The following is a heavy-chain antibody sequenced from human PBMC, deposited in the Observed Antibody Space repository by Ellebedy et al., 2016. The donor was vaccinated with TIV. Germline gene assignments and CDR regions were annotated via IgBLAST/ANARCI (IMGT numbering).Heavy chain of an antibody. J-gene: IGHJ4*02. V-gene: IGHV3-30*03. D-gene: IGHD6-13*01. CDR3: ARDAASGKTDY. CDR2: ISYDANNK. CDR1: GFTFSSYD. Sequence: GESLKISCAASGFTFSSYDMHWVRQAPGKGLEWVALISYDANNKYYADSVKCRFTSSRDNAKNSLYLQMNSLRADDTALYYCARDAASGKTDYWGQGTLVTVSS.